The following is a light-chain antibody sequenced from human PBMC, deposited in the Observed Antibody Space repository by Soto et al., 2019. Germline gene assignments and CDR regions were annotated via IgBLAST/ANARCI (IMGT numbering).Light chain of an antibody. Sequence: DIQMTQSPSSLSASVGDRVTISCRTSQGIRNDLAWYQQKPGKAPKGLIYSASSLHSGVPSRFSGSGSGTDFTLTISSLQPEDFAPYYCLQYNSYPRTLGQGTKVDIK. CDR2: SAS. J-gene: IGKJ1*01. V-gene: IGKV1-17*01. CDR3: LQYNSYPRT. CDR1: QGIRND.